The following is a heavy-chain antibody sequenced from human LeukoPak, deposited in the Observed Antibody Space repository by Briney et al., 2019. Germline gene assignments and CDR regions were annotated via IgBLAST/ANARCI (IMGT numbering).Heavy chain of an antibody. J-gene: IGHJ4*02. Sequence: GGSLRLSCAASGFTVDSNYLSWVRQAPGKGLEWVSTIYTGGNTYYAASVKGRFTISRDFSKNTVFLHMNSLRAEDTAMYYCARGDDSGYYDYFAYWGQGALVTVSS. CDR3: ARGDDSGYYDYFAY. D-gene: IGHD3-22*01. CDR1: GFTVDSNY. CDR2: IYTGGNT. V-gene: IGHV3-53*01.